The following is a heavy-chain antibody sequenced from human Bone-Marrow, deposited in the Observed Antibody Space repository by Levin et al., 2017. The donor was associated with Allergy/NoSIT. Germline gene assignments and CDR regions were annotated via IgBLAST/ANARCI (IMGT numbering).Heavy chain of an antibody. Sequence: SETLSLTCTVSGGSISSGPYYWTWIRQPAGTGLEWIGRIDKTGSINYSPSLKSRVTISLDTSENQFSLKLSSVTAADTAVYYCARRVSDYVLDYWGQGTLVTVSS. D-gene: IGHD4-17*01. CDR1: GGSISSGPYY. CDR3: ARRVSDYVLDY. V-gene: IGHV4-61*02. CDR2: IDKTGSI. J-gene: IGHJ4*02.